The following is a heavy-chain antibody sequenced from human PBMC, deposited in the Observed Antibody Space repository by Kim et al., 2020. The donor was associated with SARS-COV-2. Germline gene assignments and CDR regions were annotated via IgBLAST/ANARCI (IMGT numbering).Heavy chain of an antibody. CDR3: ARTSYYYDSSDED. V-gene: IGHV3-30*04. D-gene: IGHD3-22*01. J-gene: IGHJ4*02. CDR1: GFTFSSYA. Sequence: GGSLRLSCAASGFTFSSYAMHWVRQAPGKGLEWVAVISYDGSNKYYADSVKGRFTISRDNSKNTLYLQMNSLRAEDTAVYYCARTSYYYDSSDEDWGQGTLVTVSS. CDR2: ISYDGSNK.